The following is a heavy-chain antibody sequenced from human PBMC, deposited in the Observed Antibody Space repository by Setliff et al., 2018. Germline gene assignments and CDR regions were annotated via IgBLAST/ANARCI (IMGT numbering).Heavy chain of an antibody. V-gene: IGHV4-34*01. CDR2: INHSGGT. Sequence: SETLSLTCTVYGGSFSGYYWNWIRQPPGKGLEWIGGINHSGGTNYNPSLKSRVTISVDTSKNQFSLKLSSVTAADTAVYYCARASPLQPSDYWGQGTLVTVSS. CDR3: ARASPLQPSDY. CDR1: GGSFSGYY. J-gene: IGHJ4*02. D-gene: IGHD1-1*01.